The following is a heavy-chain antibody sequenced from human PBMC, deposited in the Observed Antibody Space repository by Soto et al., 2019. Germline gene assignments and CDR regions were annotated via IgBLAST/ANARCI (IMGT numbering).Heavy chain of an antibody. CDR2: IYTSGST. V-gene: IGHV4-4*07. Sequence: SETLSLTCTVSGGSISSYYWSWIRQPAGKGLEWIGRIYTSGSTNYNPSLKSRVTMSVDTSKNQFSLKLSSMTAADTAVYYCARTRLGYCSGGSCETFDYWGQGTLVTVSS. CDR3: ARTRLGYCSGGSCETFDY. J-gene: IGHJ4*02. CDR1: GGSISSYY. D-gene: IGHD2-15*01.